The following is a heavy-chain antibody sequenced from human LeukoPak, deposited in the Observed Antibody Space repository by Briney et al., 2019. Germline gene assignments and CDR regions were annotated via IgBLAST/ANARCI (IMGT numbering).Heavy chain of an antibody. J-gene: IGHJ4*02. CDR3: AKDARYCSSTSCYNDSLDY. CDR2: ISYDGSNR. Sequence: GGSLRLSCAASGFTFSNYAMSWVRQAPGKGLEWVAVISYDGSNRYYADSVKGRFTISRDNSKNTLYLQMNSLRAEDTAVYYCAKDARYCSSTSCYNDSLDYWGRGTLVTVSS. D-gene: IGHD2-2*02. V-gene: IGHV3-30*18. CDR1: GFTFSNYA.